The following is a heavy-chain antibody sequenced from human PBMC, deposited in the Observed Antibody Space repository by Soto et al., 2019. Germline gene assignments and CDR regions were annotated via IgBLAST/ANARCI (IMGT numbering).Heavy chain of an antibody. D-gene: IGHD6-19*01. V-gene: IGHV4-59*01. CDR1: GGSISTYY. CDR2: IYYSGST. Sequence: SETLSLTCTVSGGSISTYYWSWIRQPPGKGLEWIGYIYYSGSTSYNPSLMSRVTISVDTSKNQFSLKLRSATAGDTAVYYCASDRSSGWDQGYGMDVWGQGTTVTVSS. CDR3: ASDRSSGWDQGYGMDV. J-gene: IGHJ6*02.